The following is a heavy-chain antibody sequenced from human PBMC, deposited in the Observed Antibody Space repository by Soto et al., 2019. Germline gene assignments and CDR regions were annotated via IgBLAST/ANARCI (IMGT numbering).Heavy chain of an antibody. V-gene: IGHV3-23*01. J-gene: IGHJ5*02. CDR2: VSGGSGAT. Sequence: DVQILESGGGLVEPGGSLRLSCAASGFSVSTYGVTWVRQGAGKGVEWVSGVSGGSGATHYRYSVKGRFTITTDYPENTAYLQMNSLRVEDTAVYYCTRWNGYGDLWGQGILVTVS. CDR3: TRWNGYGDL. D-gene: IGHD1-1*01. CDR1: GFSVSTYG.